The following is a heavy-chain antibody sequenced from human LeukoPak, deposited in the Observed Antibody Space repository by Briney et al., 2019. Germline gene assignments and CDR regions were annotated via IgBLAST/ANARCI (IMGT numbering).Heavy chain of an antibody. CDR3: ARVTYRSSWPDY. J-gene: IGHJ4*02. CDR1: GGSISSYY. V-gene: IGHV4-59*01. CDR2: ISYSGNT. D-gene: IGHD6-13*01. Sequence: SETLSLTCTVSGGSISSYYWSWIRQPPGKGLEWVGYISYSGNTNYNPSLKSRVTMSLDTSKNQFSLRLTSVTAADTAVYYCARVTYRSSWPDYWGQGTLVTVSS.